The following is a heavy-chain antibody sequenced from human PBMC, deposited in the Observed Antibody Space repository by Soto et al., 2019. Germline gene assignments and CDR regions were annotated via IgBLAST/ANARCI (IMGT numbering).Heavy chain of an antibody. CDR3: ARAQTTVTLFDP. J-gene: IGHJ5*02. D-gene: IGHD4-17*01. V-gene: IGHV4-31*03. CDR1: GGSISSGGYY. Sequence: QVQLQESAPGLVKPSQTLSLTCTVSGGSISSGGYYWSWIRQHPGKGLEWIGYIYYSGSTHYNPSLKSRVTISVDTSKNQFSLKLSSVTAADTAVYYCARAQTTVTLFDPWGQGTLVTVSS. CDR2: IYYSGST.